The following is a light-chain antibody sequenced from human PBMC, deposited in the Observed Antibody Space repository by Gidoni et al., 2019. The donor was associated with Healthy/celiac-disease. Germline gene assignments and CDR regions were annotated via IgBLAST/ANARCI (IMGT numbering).Light chain of an antibody. J-gene: IGLJ2*01. V-gene: IGLV3-21*04. CDR3: QVWDSSSDHPYVV. CDR2: YDS. Sequence: SYVLTQPPSVSVAPGKTARITCGGNNIGSKSVHWYQQKPGQAPVLVIYYDSDRPSGIPERFSGSNSGNTATLTISRVEAGDEADYYCQVWDSSSDHPYVVFGGGTKLIVL. CDR1: NIGSKS.